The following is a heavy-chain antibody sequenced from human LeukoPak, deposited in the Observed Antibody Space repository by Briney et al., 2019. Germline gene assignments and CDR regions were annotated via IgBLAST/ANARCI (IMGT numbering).Heavy chain of an antibody. J-gene: IGHJ4*02. V-gene: IGHV3-23*01. CDR3: AKHYDYIFAASDY. CDR2: ISGSGGST. D-gene: IGHD3-16*01. CDR1: GFTFSSYA. Sequence: GGSLRLSCAASGFTFSSYAMSWVRQAPGKGLEWVSAISGSGGSTYYADSVKGRFTISRDNSENTLYLQMNSLRAEDTAVYYCAKHYDYIFAASDYWGQGTLVTVSS.